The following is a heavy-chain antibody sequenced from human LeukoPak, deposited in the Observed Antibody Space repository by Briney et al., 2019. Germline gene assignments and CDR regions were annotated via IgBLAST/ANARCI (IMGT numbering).Heavy chain of an antibody. Sequence: SETLSLTCTVSGGSISSRSYFWGWIRQPPGKGLEWIGSIYYSGITYNNPSLKSRVTISVDTSKNQFSLKLSSVTAADTAVYYCARHGSGSSSSRYDYWGQGTLVTVSS. CDR3: ARHGSGSSSSRYDY. CDR2: IYYSGIT. V-gene: IGHV4-39*01. D-gene: IGHD6-13*01. J-gene: IGHJ4*02. CDR1: GGSISSRSYF.